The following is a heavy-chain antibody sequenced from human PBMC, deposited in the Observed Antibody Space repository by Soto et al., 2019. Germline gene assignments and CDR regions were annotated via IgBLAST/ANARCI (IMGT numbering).Heavy chain of an antibody. CDR3: VRVRGGGTYHFDY. D-gene: IGHD3-10*01. J-gene: IGHJ4*02. CDR2: TRNKARSYTT. V-gene: IGHV3-72*01. Sequence: EVQLVESGGDLVQPGGSLRLSCAASGFTFSDHYMDWVRQAPGKGLEWVGRTRNKARSYTTEYAASVNGRVTISRDDSKNSLYLQMNSLKTDDTAVYYCVRVRGGGTYHFDYWGQGTLVTVSS. CDR1: GFTFSDHY.